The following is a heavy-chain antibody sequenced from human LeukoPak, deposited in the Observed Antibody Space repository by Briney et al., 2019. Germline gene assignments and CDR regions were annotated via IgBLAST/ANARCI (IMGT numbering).Heavy chain of an antibody. D-gene: IGHD2-2*01. CDR2: IYYSGST. CDR1: GGSISSGGYY. CDR3: AGLDCSSTSCFNYYYYYMDV. Sequence: PSDTLSLTCTVSGGSISSGGYYWSWIRQHPGKGLEWTGYIYYSGSTYYNPSLKSRVTISVDTSKNQFSLKLCSVTAADTAVYYCAGLDCSSTSCFNYYYYYMDVWGKGTTVTVSS. V-gene: IGHV4-31*03. J-gene: IGHJ6*03.